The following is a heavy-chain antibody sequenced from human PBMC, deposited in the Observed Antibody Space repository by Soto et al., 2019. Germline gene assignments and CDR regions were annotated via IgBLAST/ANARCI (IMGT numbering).Heavy chain of an antibody. D-gene: IGHD2-2*01. Sequence: QVKLAESGGGVVQPGRSLGLSCAASGFTFNRHGMHWIRQAPGEGLEWVAVISFDGSNKYYADSVKGRFTISRDNSKNTLYLQMNSLRAEDTAVYYCVKEKMEQYQLLPFFDYWGQGTLVVVSS. V-gene: IGHV3-30*18. J-gene: IGHJ4*02. CDR3: VKEKMEQYQLLPFFDY. CDR2: ISFDGSNK. CDR1: GFTFNRHG.